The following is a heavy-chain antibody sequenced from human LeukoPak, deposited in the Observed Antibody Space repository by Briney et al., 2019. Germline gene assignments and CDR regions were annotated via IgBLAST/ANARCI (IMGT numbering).Heavy chain of an antibody. V-gene: IGHV1-69*04. J-gene: IGHJ4*02. CDR1: GGTFSSYA. Sequence: ASVKVSCKASGGTFSSYAISWVRQAPGQGLEWMGRIIPILGIANYAQKFQGRVTITADKSTSTAYMELSSLRSEDTAVYYCARDLGFYYDYDDYWGQGTLVTVSS. D-gene: IGHD3-16*01. CDR3: ARDLGFYYDYDDY. CDR2: IIPILGIA.